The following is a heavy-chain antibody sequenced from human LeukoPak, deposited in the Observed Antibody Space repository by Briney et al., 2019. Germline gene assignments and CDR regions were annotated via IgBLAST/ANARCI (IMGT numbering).Heavy chain of an antibody. CDR1: GFTFSNFG. V-gene: IGHV3-7*04. CDR2: IKLDGSET. J-gene: IGHJ4*02. D-gene: IGHD5-18*01. Sequence: GGSLRLSCAASGFTFSNFGMHWVRQAPGKGLEWVANIKLDGSETNYGDSVKGRFTISRDNAKNSLFLQMNSLRAEDTAVYYCARGYSYVFYWGQGTLVSVSS. CDR3: ARGYSYVFY.